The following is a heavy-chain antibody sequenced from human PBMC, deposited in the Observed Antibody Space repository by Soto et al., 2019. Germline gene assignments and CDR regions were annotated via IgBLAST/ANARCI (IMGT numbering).Heavy chain of an antibody. V-gene: IGHV5-51*01. CDR1: GYSFTSYW. CDR3: ARRGYCTNGVCYSKGGDAFDI. Sequence: GESLKISCKGSGYSFTSYWIGWVRQMPGKGLEWMGIIYPGDSDTRYSPSFQGQVTISADKSISTAYLQWSSLKASDTAMYYCARRGYCTNGVCYSKGGDAFDIWGQGTMVTVS. CDR2: IYPGDSDT. D-gene: IGHD2-8*01. J-gene: IGHJ3*02.